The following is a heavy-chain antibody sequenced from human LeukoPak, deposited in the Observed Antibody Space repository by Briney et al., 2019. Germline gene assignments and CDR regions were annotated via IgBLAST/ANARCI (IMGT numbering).Heavy chain of an antibody. D-gene: IGHD3-3*01. V-gene: IGHV4-59*01. CDR1: GGSIISYY. Sequence: KPSETLSLTCTVSGGSIISYYWSWIRQPPGKGLEWIGYIYYSGSTNYNPSLKSRVTISVDTSKNQFSLKLSSVTAADTAVYYCASRSGYYWGFDYWGQGTLVTVSS. J-gene: IGHJ4*02. CDR3: ASRSGYYWGFDY. CDR2: IYYSGST.